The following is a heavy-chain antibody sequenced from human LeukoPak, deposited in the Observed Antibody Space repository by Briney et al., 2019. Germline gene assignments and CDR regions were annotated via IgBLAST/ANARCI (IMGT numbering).Heavy chain of an antibody. Sequence: ASVKGSCKASGDTGTSEDMRGGRQTPEQGLEWMGIINPSGGSTSYAQKFQGRVTMTRDTSTSTVYMELSSLRSEDTAVYYCARASDSSGYYAPQHYFDYWGQGTLVTVSS. CDR1: GDTGTSED. J-gene: IGHJ4*02. V-gene: IGHV1-46*03. D-gene: IGHD3-22*01. CDR2: INPSGGST. CDR3: ARASDSSGYYAPQHYFDY.